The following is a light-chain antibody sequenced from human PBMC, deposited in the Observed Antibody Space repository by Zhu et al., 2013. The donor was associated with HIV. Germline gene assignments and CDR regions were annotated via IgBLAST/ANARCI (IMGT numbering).Light chain of an antibody. Sequence: DIVMTQSPDSLAVSLGERATINCKSSQSVLSSSNNKNYLSWYQQKPGQPPKLLIYWASTREFGVPDRFSGSGSGTDFTLTISSLQAEDVALYYCQQYYSTPWTFGQGTKVE. CDR3: QQYYSTPWT. CDR2: WAS. CDR1: QSVLSSSNNKNY. V-gene: IGKV4-1*01. J-gene: IGKJ1*01.